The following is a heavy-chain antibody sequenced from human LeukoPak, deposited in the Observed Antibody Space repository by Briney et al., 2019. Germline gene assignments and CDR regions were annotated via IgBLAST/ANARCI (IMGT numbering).Heavy chain of an antibody. CDR1: GGSFSGYY. CDR2: INHSGST. V-gene: IGHV4-34*01. D-gene: IGHD6-13*01. CDR3: ARSAIAAAKNWFDP. J-gene: IGHJ5*02. Sequence: SETLSLTCAVYGGSFSGYYWSWIRQPPGKGLEWIGEINHSGSTNYNPSLKSRVTISVDTSKNQFSLKLSSVTAADTAVYYCARSAIAAAKNWFDPWGQGTLVTVSS.